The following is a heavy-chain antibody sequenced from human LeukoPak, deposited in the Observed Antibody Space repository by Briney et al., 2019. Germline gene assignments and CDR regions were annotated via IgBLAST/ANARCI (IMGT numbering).Heavy chain of an antibody. CDR1: GGSFSGYY. Sequence: PSETLSLTCAVYGGSFSGYYWSWIRQPPGKGLEWIGEINHSGSTNYNPSLKSRATISVDTSKNQFSLKLSSVTAADTAVYYCATRIAVAGSLDYWGQGTLATVSS. J-gene: IGHJ4*02. CDR3: ATRIAVAGSLDY. CDR2: INHSGST. V-gene: IGHV4-34*01. D-gene: IGHD6-19*01.